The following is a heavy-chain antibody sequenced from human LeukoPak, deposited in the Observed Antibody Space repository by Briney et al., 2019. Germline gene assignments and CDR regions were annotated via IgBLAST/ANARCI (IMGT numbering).Heavy chain of an antibody. J-gene: IGHJ4*02. CDR2: IYSSGDT. CDR3: ARVAYTYGNSQGFDY. D-gene: IGHD4-23*01. CDR1: GPTVSSNH. V-gene: IGHV3-66*01. Sequence: GGSLRLSCVASGPTVSSNHMSWVRQAPGKGLEWVSVIYSSGDTYYADSVKGRFTISRDSSKNTLYLQMNSPRAEDTAVFYCARVAYTYGNSQGFDYWGQGTLVTVSS.